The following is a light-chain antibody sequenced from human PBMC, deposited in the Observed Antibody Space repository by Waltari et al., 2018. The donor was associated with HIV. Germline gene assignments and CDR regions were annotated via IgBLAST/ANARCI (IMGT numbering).Light chain of an antibody. Sequence: DVVMTQSPLSLSVTLGQPASISCRSSQSLVYSYGNTSLYWFQQRPGQSPRRLIYTVSNRDSGVPDRFSGSGSGTDFTLKISRVEAEDVGVYYCMQGTHWPPITFGQGTRLEI. CDR3: MQGTHWPPIT. V-gene: IGKV2-30*01. CDR2: TVS. J-gene: IGKJ5*01. CDR1: QSLVYSYGNTS.